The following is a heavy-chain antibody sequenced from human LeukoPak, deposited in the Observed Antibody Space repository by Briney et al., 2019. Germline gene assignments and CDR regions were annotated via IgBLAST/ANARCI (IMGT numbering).Heavy chain of an antibody. V-gene: IGHV3-74*01. CDR1: GFTFSSYW. CDR3: ARESAVAAPGYFQH. J-gene: IGHJ1*01. Sequence: GGSLRLSCAASGFTFSSYWMHWVRQAPGKGLVWVSRINTDGSSTSYADSVKGRFTISRDNAKNTLYLQMNSLGAEDTAVYYCARESAVAAPGYFQHWGQGTLVTVSS. D-gene: IGHD6-19*01. CDR2: INTDGSST.